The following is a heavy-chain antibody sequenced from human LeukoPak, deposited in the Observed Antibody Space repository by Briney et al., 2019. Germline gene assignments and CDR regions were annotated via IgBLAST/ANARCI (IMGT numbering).Heavy chain of an antibody. CDR2: IYYSGST. D-gene: IGHD3-22*01. CDR3: ARHYAPHSSGYYRYHYYFDY. CDR1: GDSISSGDYY. V-gene: IGHV4-39*01. Sequence: PSETLSLTCTVSGDSISSGDYYWSWIRQPPGKGLEWIGSIYYSGSTYYNPSLKSRVTISVDTSKNQFSLKLSSVTAADTAVYYCARHYAPHSSGYYRYHYYFDYWGQGTLVTVSS. J-gene: IGHJ4*02.